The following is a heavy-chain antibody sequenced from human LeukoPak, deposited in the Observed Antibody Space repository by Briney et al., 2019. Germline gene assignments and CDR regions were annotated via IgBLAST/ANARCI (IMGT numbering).Heavy chain of an antibody. V-gene: IGHV4-4*07. Sequence: SETLSLTCTVSGDSISGFYWSWIRQAAGKGLEWIGRIYTSGSTSYNPSLKSRVTMSVDTSKNQFSLKLSSVTAADTAVYYCARETGRSGTYPFDYWGQGTLVTVSS. CDR2: IYTSGST. J-gene: IGHJ4*02. CDR1: GDSISGFY. CDR3: ARETGRSGTYPFDY. D-gene: IGHD1-26*01.